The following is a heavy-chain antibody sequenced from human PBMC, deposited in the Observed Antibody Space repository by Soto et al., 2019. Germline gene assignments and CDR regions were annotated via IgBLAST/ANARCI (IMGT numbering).Heavy chain of an antibody. J-gene: IGHJ4*02. D-gene: IGHD1-20*01. CDR3: ATVHNTSRSFDY. CDR2: TGATGRTT. Sequence: GGSLRLSCAASGLTFNIYAMTWVRQAPGKGLEWVSTTGATGRTTYYADSVKGRYTVSRDNSKNTLDLHMSSLRAEDTAVYYCATVHNTSRSFDYWGQGTLVAISS. V-gene: IGHV3-23*01. CDR1: GLTFNIYA.